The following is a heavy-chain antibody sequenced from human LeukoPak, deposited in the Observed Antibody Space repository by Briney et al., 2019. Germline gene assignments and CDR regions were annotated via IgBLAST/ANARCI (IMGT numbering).Heavy chain of an antibody. V-gene: IGHV3-30*18. D-gene: IGHD3-10*01. Sequence: GGSLRLSCAASGFTFSSYGMHWVRQAPGKGLEWVAVISYDGSNEYYADSVKGRFTISRDNSKNTLYLQMNSLRAEDTAVYYCAKGAPVLLWFGELDYWGQGTLVTVSS. CDR3: AKGAPVLLWFGELDY. J-gene: IGHJ4*02. CDR2: ISYDGSNE. CDR1: GFTFSSYG.